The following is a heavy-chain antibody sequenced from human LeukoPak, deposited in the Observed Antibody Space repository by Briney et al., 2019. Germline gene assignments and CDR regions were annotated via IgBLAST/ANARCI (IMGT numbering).Heavy chain of an antibody. J-gene: IGHJ4*02. CDR3: VKDSPPRYSGSPPAY. CDR2: INKDGGEK. D-gene: IGHD1-26*01. CDR1: GFTFSSYW. Sequence: RGSLRLSCAASGFTFSSYWMSWVRQAPGKGLEWVANINKDGGEKYYVDSVKGRFTISRDNAKNSLYLQMNSLRADDTAVYYCVKDSPPRYSGSPPAYWGQGTLVTVSS. V-gene: IGHV3-7*03.